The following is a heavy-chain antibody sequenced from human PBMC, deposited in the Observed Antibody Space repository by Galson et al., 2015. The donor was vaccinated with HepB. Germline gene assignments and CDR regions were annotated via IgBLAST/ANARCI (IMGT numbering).Heavy chain of an antibody. CDR3: ARAYCSSITCFLYFDY. D-gene: IGHD2-2*01. J-gene: IGHJ4*02. CDR2: INPSGGST. V-gene: IGHV1-46*01. CDR1: GYTFTSYY. Sequence: SVKVSCKASGYTFTSYYMHWVRQAPGQGLEWMGIINPSGGSTSYAQKFQGRVTMTRDTSTSTVYMELSSLRSADTAVYYCARAYCSSITCFLYFDYWGQGTLVTVSS.